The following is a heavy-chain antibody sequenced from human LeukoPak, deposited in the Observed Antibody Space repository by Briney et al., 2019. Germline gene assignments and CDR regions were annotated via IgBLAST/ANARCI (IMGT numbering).Heavy chain of an antibody. CDR1: GFTFSSYA. V-gene: IGHV3-23*01. CDR2: ISGSGGST. J-gene: IGHJ4*02. CDR3: ASVVVAVRGFDY. D-gene: IGHD2-15*01. Sequence: TGGSLRLSCAASGFTFSSYAMSWVRQAPGKGLEWVSAISGSGGSTYYADSVKGRFTISRDNSKNTLYLQMNSLRAEDTAVYYCASVVVAVRGFDYWGQGTLVTVSS.